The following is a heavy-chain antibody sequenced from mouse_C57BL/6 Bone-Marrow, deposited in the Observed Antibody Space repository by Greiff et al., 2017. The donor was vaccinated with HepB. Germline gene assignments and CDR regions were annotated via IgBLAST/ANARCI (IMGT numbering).Heavy chain of an antibody. V-gene: IGHV5-4*01. J-gene: IGHJ1*03. CDR3: ARDHRVDWYFDV. CDR1: GFTFSSYA. Sequence: EVNLVESGGGLVKPGGSLKLSCAASGFTFSSYAMSWVRQTPEKRLEWVATISDGGSYTYYPDNVKGRFTISRDNAKNNLYLQMSHLKSEATAMYYCARDHRVDWYFDVWGTGTTVTVSS. CDR2: ISDGGSYT.